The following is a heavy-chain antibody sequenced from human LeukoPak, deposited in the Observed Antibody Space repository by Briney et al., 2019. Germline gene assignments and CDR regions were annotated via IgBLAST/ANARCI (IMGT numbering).Heavy chain of an antibody. V-gene: IGHV3-30*07. J-gene: IGHJ4*02. Sequence: DSVKGRFTISRDNSKNTLYLQMNSLRAEDTAVYYCARDAYSSSNYFDYWGQGTLVTVSS. CDR3: ARDAYSSSNYFDY. D-gene: IGHD6-6*01.